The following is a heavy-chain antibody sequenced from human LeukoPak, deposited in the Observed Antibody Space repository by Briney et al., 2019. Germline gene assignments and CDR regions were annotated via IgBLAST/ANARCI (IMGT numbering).Heavy chain of an antibody. CDR1: GFTFDDYG. V-gene: IGHV3-20*04. CDR3: ARDPPDSWNFEYNWFDP. J-gene: IGHJ5*02. Sequence: PGGSLRLSCAVSGFTFDDYGMSWVRQAPGKGLEWVSGINRNGSSTVYADSVKGRFTISRDNAKNSLYLQMSSLRAEDTALYYCARDPPDSWNFEYNWFDPWGQGTLVTVSS. CDR2: INRNGSST. D-gene: IGHD1-7*01.